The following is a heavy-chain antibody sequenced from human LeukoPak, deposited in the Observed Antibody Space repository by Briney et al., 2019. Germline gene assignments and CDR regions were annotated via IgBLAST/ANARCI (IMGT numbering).Heavy chain of an antibody. D-gene: IGHD2-2*01. V-gene: IGHV4-39*02. CDR1: GGSISSGSYY. CDR2: IHYSGTT. Sequence: KSSETLSLTCTVSGGSISSGSYYWGWIRQPPGKGLDWIASIHYSGTTYYNPSLKSRVTISVDTSKNHFSLKLSSVTAADTAVYYCARGPTYQPIDSWGQGTLVTVSS. J-gene: IGHJ4*02. CDR3: ARGPTYQPIDS.